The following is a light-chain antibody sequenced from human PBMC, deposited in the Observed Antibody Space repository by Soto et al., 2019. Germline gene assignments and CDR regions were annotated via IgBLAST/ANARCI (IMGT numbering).Light chain of an antibody. CDR3: QKCNSAPFT. CDR2: AAS. CDR1: QGISNY. J-gene: IGKJ3*01. Sequence: DIQMTQSPSSLSASVRDRVIITCRASQGISNYLAWYQQKPGKVPKLLIYAASTLQSGVPSRFSGCGSGTDFTLTISSLQPEDVATYYCQKCNSAPFTFGPGTKVDIQ. V-gene: IGKV1-27*01.